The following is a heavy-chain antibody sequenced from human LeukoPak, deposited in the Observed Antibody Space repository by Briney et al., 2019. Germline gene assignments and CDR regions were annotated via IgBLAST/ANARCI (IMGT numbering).Heavy chain of an antibody. CDR3: ARDSYCSGGTCYSRVGY. V-gene: IGHV7-4-1*02. CDR2: NNTNTGNP. CDR1: GYIFTNYP. D-gene: IGHD2-15*01. J-gene: IGHJ4*02. Sequence: ASVKVFCKASGYIFTNYPMNWVRQAPGQGLEWMGLNNTNTGNPTYAQGLTERFVFSWDTSVSTAYLQITSLKAEDTAVYFCARDSYCSGGTCYSRVGYWGQGTEVTVSS.